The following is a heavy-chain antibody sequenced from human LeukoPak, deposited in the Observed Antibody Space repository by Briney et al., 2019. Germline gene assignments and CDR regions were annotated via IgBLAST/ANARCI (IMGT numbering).Heavy chain of an antibody. Sequence: PGGSLRLSCAASGFTFSSYWMSWVRQAPGKGLVWVAFIRYDGSDKYYGDSVKGQFTISRDNSKNTLYLQMNSLRAEDTAVYYCAKDYKVTSNYFDYWGQGTLVTVSS. D-gene: IGHD2-21*02. CDR3: AKDYKVTSNYFDY. CDR1: GFTFSSYW. J-gene: IGHJ4*02. CDR2: IRYDGSDK. V-gene: IGHV3-30*02.